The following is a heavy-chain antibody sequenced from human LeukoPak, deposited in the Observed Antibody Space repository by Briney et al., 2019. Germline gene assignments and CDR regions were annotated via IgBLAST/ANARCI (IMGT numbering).Heavy chain of an antibody. V-gene: IGHV1-18*01. CDR2: IRTYNGNT. CDR3: ARASSDH. J-gene: IGHJ4*02. Sequence: ASVKVSCKASGYTFVTYGINWVRQAPGQGPEWIGWIRTYNGNTKYALKFQDRVTLTRDTSTTTAYMELKSMTSDDRAVYYCARASSDHWGQGTLVIVSS. CDR1: GYTFVTYG.